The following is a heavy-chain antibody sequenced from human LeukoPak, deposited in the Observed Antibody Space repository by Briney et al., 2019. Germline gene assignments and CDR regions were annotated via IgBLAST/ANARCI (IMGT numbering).Heavy chain of an antibody. CDR1: GYTFTSYG. D-gene: IGHD3-22*01. V-gene: IGHV1-18*01. CDR3: ARTYYYDSRDAFDI. CDR2: ISAYNGNT. Sequence: APVKVSCKASGYTFTSYGISWVRQAPGQGLEWMGWISAYNGNTNYAQKLQGRVTMTTDTSTSTAYMELRSLRSDDTAVYYCARTYYYDSRDAFDIWGQGTMVTVSS. J-gene: IGHJ3*02.